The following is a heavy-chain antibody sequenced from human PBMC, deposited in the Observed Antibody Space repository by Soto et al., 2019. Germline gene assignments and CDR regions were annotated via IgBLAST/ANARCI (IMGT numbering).Heavy chain of an antibody. J-gene: IGHJ4*02. CDR1: GDSVSSNSAA. Sequence: SQTLSLTCAISGDSVSSNSAAWNWIRQSPSRGLEWLGRAYYRSQWYYDSAVSVRSRITVIPDTSKNQFSLQLNSVTPEDTAVYYCARGPPKGDYGTYYFDYWGQGTLVTVSS. V-gene: IGHV6-1*01. D-gene: IGHD4-17*01. CDR3: ARGPPKGDYGTYYFDY. CDR2: AYYRSQWYY.